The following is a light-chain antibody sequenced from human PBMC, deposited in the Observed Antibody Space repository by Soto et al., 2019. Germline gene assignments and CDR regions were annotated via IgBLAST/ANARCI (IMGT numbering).Light chain of an antibody. J-gene: IGKJ2*01. CDR3: QQYGSSPGT. V-gene: IGKV3-20*01. Sequence: EIVLTQSPGTLSLSPGDRGTLSCRASQSVANNYLAWYQQKPGQAPRLLIYGASNRATGTPDRFSGSGSGTDFTLTISRLEPEDFAVYHCQQYGSSPGTFGQGTKLEIK. CDR1: QSVANNY. CDR2: GAS.